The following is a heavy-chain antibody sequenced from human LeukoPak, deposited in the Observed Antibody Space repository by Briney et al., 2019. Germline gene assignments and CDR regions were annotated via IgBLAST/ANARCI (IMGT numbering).Heavy chain of an antibody. J-gene: IGHJ4*02. CDR1: GFTFSSYG. V-gene: IGHV3-33*06. CDR3: AKDKYYFDY. Sequence: GGSLRLSCAASGFTFSSYGMHWVRQAPGKGLEWVAVIWYDGSNKYYADSVKDRFTISRDNSKNTLYLQMNSLRAEDTAVYYCAKDKYYFDYWGQGTLVTVSS. CDR2: IWYDGSNK.